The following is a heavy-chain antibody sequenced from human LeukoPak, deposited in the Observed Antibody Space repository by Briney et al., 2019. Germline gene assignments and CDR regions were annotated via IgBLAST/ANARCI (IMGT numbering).Heavy chain of an antibody. CDR3: AKSIAARPSYFDY. V-gene: IGHV3-23*01. Sequence: GGSLRLSCAASGFTFSSYAMSWVRQAPGKGLEWVSAISGSGGSTYYADSVKGRFIISRDNSKNTLYLQMNSLRAEDTAVYYCAKSIAARPSYFDYWGQGTLVTVSS. D-gene: IGHD6-6*01. CDR2: ISGSGGST. CDR1: GFTFSSYA. J-gene: IGHJ4*02.